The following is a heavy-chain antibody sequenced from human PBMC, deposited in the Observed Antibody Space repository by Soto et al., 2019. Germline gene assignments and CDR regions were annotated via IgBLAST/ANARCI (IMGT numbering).Heavy chain of an antibody. J-gene: IGHJ6*03. CDR2: INHSGST. CDR3: ARGASHYYYYYMDV. V-gene: IGHV4-34*01. CDR1: GGSFSGYY. Sequence: PSETLSLTCAVYGGSFSGYYWSWIRQPPGKGLEWIGEINHSGSTNYNPSLKSRVTISVDTSKNQFSLKLSSVTAADTAVYYCARGASHYYYYYMDVWGKGTTVTVS.